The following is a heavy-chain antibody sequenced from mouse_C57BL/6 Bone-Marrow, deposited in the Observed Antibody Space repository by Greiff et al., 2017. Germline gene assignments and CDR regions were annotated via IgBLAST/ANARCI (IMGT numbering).Heavy chain of an antibody. D-gene: IGHD1-1*01. CDR3: ARNPYYYGSSFWYFDV. CDR2: IHPNSGST. CDR1: GYTFTSYW. J-gene: IGHJ1*03. V-gene: IGHV1-64*01. Sequence: VQLQQPGAELVKPGASVKLSCKASGYTFTSYWMHWVKQRPGQGLEWIGMIHPNSGSTNYNEKFKSKATLTVDTSSSTAYMQLSSLTSEDSAVYYCARNPYYYGSSFWYFDVWGTGTTVTVSS.